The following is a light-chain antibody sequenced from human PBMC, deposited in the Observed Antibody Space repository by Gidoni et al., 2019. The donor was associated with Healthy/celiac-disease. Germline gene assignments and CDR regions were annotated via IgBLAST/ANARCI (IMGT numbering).Light chain of an antibody. CDR2: AAS. CDR1: QGISNY. V-gene: IGKV1-27*01. Sequence: DIQMTQSPSSLSASVGDRVSITGRASQGISNYLAWYQQKPGKVPKLLSYAASPLQSGIPSRFSGSGSGTDFTLTISSLQPEDVATYYCQKYNSAPLTFGGGTKVEIK. CDR3: QKYNSAPLT. J-gene: IGKJ4*01.